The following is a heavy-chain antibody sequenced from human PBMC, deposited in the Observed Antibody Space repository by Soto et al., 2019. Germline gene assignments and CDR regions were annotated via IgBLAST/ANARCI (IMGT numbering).Heavy chain of an antibody. Sequence: PSETLSLTCAVSGGSISGGGYSWSWIRQPPGKGLEWIGYIYHSGSTYYNPSLKSRVTISVDRSKNQFSLKLSSVTAADTAAYYCARGVEYYHSSGYYCGGYFDYWGQGTLVTVSS. D-gene: IGHD3-22*01. J-gene: IGHJ4*03. CDR1: GGSISGGGYS. CDR2: IYHSGST. V-gene: IGHV4-30-2*01. CDR3: ARGVEYYHSSGYYCGGYFDY.